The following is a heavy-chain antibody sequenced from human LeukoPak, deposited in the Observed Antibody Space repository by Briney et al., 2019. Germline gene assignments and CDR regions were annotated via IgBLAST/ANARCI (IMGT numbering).Heavy chain of an antibody. CDR1: GYSFTSYR. CDR3: ATTPPWSAMVGTFGYFQH. D-gene: IGHD6-19*01. V-gene: IGHV5-51*01. Sequence: GESLKISCKGSGYSFTSYRIGWVRQMPGKGLEWMGIIYPGDSDTRYSPSFQGQVTISADKSISTAYLQWSSLKASDTAMYYCATTPPWSAMVGTFGYFQHWGQGTLVTVSS. CDR2: IYPGDSDT. J-gene: IGHJ1*01.